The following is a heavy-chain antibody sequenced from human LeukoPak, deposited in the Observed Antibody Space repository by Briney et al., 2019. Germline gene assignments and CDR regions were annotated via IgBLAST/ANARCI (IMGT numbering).Heavy chain of an antibody. J-gene: IGHJ3*02. CDR3: ATSPPDAFDI. CDR2: ISSASGTI. CDR1: GFTFSDYN. Sequence: GGSLRLSCAASGFTFSDYNTNWVRQAPGKGLEWVSYISSASGTIYYADSVRGRFTISRDNAKNSLYLQMNSLRDADTALYYCATSPPDAFDIWGQGTMVTVSS. V-gene: IGHV3-48*02.